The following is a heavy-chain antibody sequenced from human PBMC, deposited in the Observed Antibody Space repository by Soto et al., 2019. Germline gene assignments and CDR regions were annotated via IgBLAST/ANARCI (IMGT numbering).Heavy chain of an antibody. CDR3: AHDSHGGNTYFEL. D-gene: IGHD1-26*01. V-gene: IGHV4-30-4*01. J-gene: IGHJ4*02. CDR2: IYFSGST. CDR1: GGSISSGNFY. Sequence: VQLQESGPGLVRPSETLSLTYTVSGGSISSGNFYWSWIRQPPGKGLEWIGYIYFSGSTSYSPSLKSRLTISLNTSNNQFSLKLTSVTAADTDVYYCAHDSHGGNTYFELWGQGAMVTVSS.